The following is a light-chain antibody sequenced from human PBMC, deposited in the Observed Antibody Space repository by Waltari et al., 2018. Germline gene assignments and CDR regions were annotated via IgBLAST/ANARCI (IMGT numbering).Light chain of an antibody. Sequence: QSALTQPRSVSGSPAQSVTISCSGTSSDIGCYHYVSWYQQYPGKAPNLIIYDVNKRPPGVPDRFSGSKSGNTASLTISGLQTEDEADYYCCSYAGPDNHVVFGGGTKMTVL. CDR1: SSDIGCYHY. V-gene: IGLV2-11*01. J-gene: IGLJ2*01. CDR2: DVN. CDR3: CSYAGPDNHVV.